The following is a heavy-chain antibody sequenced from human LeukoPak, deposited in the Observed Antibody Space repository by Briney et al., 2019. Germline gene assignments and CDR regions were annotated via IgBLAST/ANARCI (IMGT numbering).Heavy chain of an antibody. CDR3: ATTDYDFMSGSYYMDV. CDR1: GGTFRSYA. Sequence: GASVKVSCKASGGTFRSYAITWVRQAPGQGPEWMGRTIPILGTTKYTQKFQGRLRITTDESTSTAYMELSSLISEDTAVYFCATTDYDFMSGSYYMDVWGKGTTVIVSS. J-gene: IGHJ6*03. CDR2: TIPILGTT. V-gene: IGHV1-69*11. D-gene: IGHD3-3*01.